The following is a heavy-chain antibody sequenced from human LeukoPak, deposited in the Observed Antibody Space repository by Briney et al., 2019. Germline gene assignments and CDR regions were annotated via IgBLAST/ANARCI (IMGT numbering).Heavy chain of an antibody. V-gene: IGHV1-69*05. D-gene: IGHD3-22*01. Sequence: SVKVSCKASGGTFSSYAISWVRQAPGQGLEWMGGIIPIFGTANYAQKFQGRVTITTDESTSTAYMELSSLRSEDTAVYYCARDSDYYDSSGYQTRRYFDYWGQGTLVTVSS. CDR3: ARDSDYYDSSGYQTRRYFDY. J-gene: IGHJ4*02. CDR1: GGTFSSYA. CDR2: IIPIFGTA.